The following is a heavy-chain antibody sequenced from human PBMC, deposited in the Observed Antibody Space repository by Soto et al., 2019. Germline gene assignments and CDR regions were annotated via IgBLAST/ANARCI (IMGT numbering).Heavy chain of an antibody. CDR3: ARDHGTYYDFWSGSAPRWFDP. Sequence: PGVSLRVSCAGSGFTFSSYWLSCVRQAPGKGLEWVANIKQDGSEKYYVDSVKGRFTISRDNAKNSLYLQMNSLRAEDTAVYYCARDHGTYYDFWSGSAPRWFDPWGQGTLVTVSS. J-gene: IGHJ5*02. V-gene: IGHV3-7*03. CDR1: GFTFSSYW. CDR2: IKQDGSEK. D-gene: IGHD3-3*01.